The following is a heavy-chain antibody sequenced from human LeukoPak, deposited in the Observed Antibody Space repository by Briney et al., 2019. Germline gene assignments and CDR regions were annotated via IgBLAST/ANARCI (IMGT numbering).Heavy chain of an antibody. D-gene: IGHD2-21*02. Sequence: GESLKISCKAFGYSFTNYWIDWVRHMPEKGLEWMGNIYPGNSQTTYRPSFEGQVTISADRSISTAYLQWNSLKASDTAMYYCARRSDFRNWFDPWGLGTLVTVSA. CDR3: ARRSDFRNWFDP. CDR1: GYSFTNYW. J-gene: IGHJ5*02. V-gene: IGHV5-51*01. CDR2: IYPGNSQT.